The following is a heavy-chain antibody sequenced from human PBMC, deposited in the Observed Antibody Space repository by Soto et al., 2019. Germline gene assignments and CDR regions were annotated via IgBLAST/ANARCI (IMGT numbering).Heavy chain of an antibody. V-gene: IGHV3-23*01. CDR2: IRSSDGST. CDR1: GFTFGHFA. CDR3: AKDPNTDYVGAFEM. J-gene: IGHJ3*02. D-gene: IGHD4-17*01. Sequence: EVQLLESGGGLVQPGGSLRLSCSGSGFTFGHFAMSWVRQAPGKGPEWVSGIRSSDGSTYYADSVEGRFTISRDNSKNTLSLQMNSLRAEDTAIYYCAKDPNTDYVGAFEMCGQGTMVTVSS.